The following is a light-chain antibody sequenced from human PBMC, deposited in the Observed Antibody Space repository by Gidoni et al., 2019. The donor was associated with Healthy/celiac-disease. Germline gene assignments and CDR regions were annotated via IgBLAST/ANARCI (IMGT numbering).Light chain of an antibody. V-gene: IGKV4-1*01. Sequence: DIVMTQSPDSLAVSLGERATINCKSSQSILYSSNNKNYLAWYQQKPGQPPKLLIYWASTRESGVPDRFSGSGSETDFTLTISSLQAEDVEVYFCQKYYGTPITFGQGTRLEIK. CDR1: QSILYSSNNKNY. J-gene: IGKJ5*01. CDR3: QKYYGTPIT. CDR2: WAS.